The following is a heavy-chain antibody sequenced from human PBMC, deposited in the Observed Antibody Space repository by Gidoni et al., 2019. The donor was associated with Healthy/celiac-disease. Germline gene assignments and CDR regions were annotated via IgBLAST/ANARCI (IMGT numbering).Heavy chain of an antibody. J-gene: IGHJ4*02. CDR2: ISNDGTNK. Sequence: QVQLVESGGGVVQPGRSLRLSCAASAFPSRSYGMHWVRQAPGKGLEWVAVISNDGTNKYYADSVKGRFTISRDNSKNMLYLQMKSLRAEDTAMYYCAKDGCTNGVCYGDYWGQGTLVTVSS. CDR1: AFPSRSYG. D-gene: IGHD2-8*01. V-gene: IGHV3-30*18. CDR3: AKDGCTNGVCYGDY.